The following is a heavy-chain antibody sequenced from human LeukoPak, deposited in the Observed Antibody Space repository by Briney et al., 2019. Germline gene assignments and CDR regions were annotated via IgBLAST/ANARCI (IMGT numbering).Heavy chain of an antibody. V-gene: IGHV3-21*01. CDR2: ISSSTSYI. J-gene: IGHJ4*02. Sequence: GGSLRLSCAASRFTFSSYGMNWVRQAPGKGLEWVSSISSSTSYIYYADSVKGRFTISRDNAKNSLYLQMNSLRAEDTAVYYCARGSLALDYRGQGTLVTVSS. CDR1: RFTFSSYG. D-gene: IGHD3-10*01. CDR3: ARGSLALDY.